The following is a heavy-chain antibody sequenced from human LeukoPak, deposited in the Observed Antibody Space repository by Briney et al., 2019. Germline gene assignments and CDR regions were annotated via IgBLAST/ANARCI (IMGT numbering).Heavy chain of an antibody. D-gene: IGHD6-13*01. V-gene: IGHV4-39*07. CDR1: GGSISSSGKY. Sequence: PSETLSLTCTVSGGSISSSGKYGAWIRQPPGKGLEWMGSMFYSGTTYYNPSLKSRVTISVDTSKNQFSLKLSSVTAADTAVYYCARAAGYSSSWYVLGINWFDPWGQGTLVTVSS. CDR3: ARAAGYSSSWYVLGINWFDP. CDR2: MFYSGTT. J-gene: IGHJ5*02.